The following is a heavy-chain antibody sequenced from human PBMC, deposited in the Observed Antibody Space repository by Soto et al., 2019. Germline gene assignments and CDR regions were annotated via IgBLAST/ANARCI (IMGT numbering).Heavy chain of an antibody. D-gene: IGHD6-19*01. Sequence: QVQLVESGGGVVQPGRSLRLSCAASGFTFSSYAMHWVRQAPGKGLQWVTVISFDGSNKYYADSVKGRFTISRDNSRNTLYLQINSLRAEDTAVYYCARGYSSGWVDYWGQGTLVTVSS. CDR1: GFTFSSYA. V-gene: IGHV3-30-3*01. CDR3: ARGYSSGWVDY. CDR2: ISFDGSNK. J-gene: IGHJ4*02.